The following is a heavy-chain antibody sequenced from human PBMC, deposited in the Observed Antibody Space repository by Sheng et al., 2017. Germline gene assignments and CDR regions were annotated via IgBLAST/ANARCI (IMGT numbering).Heavy chain of an antibody. D-gene: IGHD3-10*01. CDR1: GYTFTGHY. CDR3: ALGGAGTYPLDY. V-gene: IGHV1-2*02. CDR2: INPNNGGT. J-gene: IGHJ4*02. Sequence: QVQLVQSGAEVKKPGASVKVSCKASGYTFTGHYIHWVRQAPGQGLEWMGWINPNNGGTHYAQKFQGRVTMTRDTSINTAYMDLRRLRSDDTAVYYCALGGAGTYPLDYWGQGTLVTVSS.